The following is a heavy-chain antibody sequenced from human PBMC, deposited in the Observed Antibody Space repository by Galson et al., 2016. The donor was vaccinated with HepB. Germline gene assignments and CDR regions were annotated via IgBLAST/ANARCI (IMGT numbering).Heavy chain of an antibody. D-gene: IGHD3-16*01. CDR2: IWYDGINK. CDR1: GFTFSTYG. Sequence: SLRLSCAASGFTFSTYGMHWVRQAPGKGLEWVAVIWYDGINKYYADSVKGRFTISRDNSNNTLYLQMNSLRAEDTAVYYCARVGKSYNYNYRPVEFWGQGITVVVSS. V-gene: IGHV3-33*01. J-gene: IGHJ4*02. CDR3: ARVGKSYNYNYRPVEF.